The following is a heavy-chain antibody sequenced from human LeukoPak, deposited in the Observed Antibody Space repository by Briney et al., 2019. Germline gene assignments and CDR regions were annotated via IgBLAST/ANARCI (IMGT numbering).Heavy chain of an antibody. CDR3: ARGKRGYSSSWYDY. D-gene: IGHD6-13*01. V-gene: IGHV4-34*01. J-gene: IGHJ4*02. Sequence: PSETLSLTCAVYGGSFSGYYWSWIRQPPGKGLEGIGEINHSGSTNYNPSLKSRVTISVATSKNQFSLKLSSVTAAATAVYYCARGKRGYSSSWYDYWGQGTLVTVSS. CDR1: GGSFSGYY. CDR2: INHSGST.